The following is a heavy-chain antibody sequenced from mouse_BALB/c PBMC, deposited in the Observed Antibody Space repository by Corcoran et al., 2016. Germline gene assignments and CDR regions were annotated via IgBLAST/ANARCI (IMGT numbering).Heavy chain of an antibody. D-gene: IGHD2-4*01. CDR1: GFNITDSY. Sequence: VQLQQSGAELVRPGALVKLSCKASGFNITDSYMHWVKQRPEQGLEWIGWIDPENGNTIYDPKFQGKASITADTSSNTAYLQLSSLTSEDTAVYYCAALMITNAYWGQGTLVTVSA. V-gene: IGHV14-1*02. CDR2: IDPENGNT. CDR3: AALMITNAY. J-gene: IGHJ3*01.